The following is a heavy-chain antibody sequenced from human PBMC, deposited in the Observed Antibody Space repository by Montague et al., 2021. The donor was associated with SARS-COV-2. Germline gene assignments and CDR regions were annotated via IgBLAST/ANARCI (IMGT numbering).Heavy chain of an antibody. Sequence: CAISGDSVSRNRAAWNWIRQSPSRGLEWLGMTYYRSKWYNDYAESVKSRITIDPDTSKHQFSLHLNSVTPEDTAVYYCARIPVGSKYYFDFWGQGTLVTVSS. CDR3: ARIPVGSKYYFDF. D-gene: IGHD2-2*01. J-gene: IGHJ4*02. V-gene: IGHV6-1*01. CDR1: GDSVSRNRAA. CDR2: TYYRSKWYN.